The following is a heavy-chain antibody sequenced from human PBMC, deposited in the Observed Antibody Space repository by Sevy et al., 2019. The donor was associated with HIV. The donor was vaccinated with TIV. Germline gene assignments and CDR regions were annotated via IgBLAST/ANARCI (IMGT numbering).Heavy chain of an antibody. CDR2: IRYDGSNK. Sequence: GGSLRLSCAASGFTFSSYGMHWVRQAPGKGLEWVAFIRYDGSNKYYADSVKGRFTISRDNSKNTLYLQMSSLRAADTAVYYGAKGPDYYASSGTPLDYWGQGTLVTVSS. D-gene: IGHD3-22*01. J-gene: IGHJ4*02. CDR3: AKGPDYYASSGTPLDY. V-gene: IGHV3-30*02. CDR1: GFTFSSYG.